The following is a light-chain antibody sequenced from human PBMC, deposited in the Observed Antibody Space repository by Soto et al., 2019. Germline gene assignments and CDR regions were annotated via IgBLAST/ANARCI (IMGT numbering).Light chain of an antibody. J-gene: IGKJ4*01. CDR3: QQFKSYPFT. Sequence: IVMTQSPATLSVSPGEGVTLSCRASQSVRSHLAWYQQKPGQPPRLLIYGASTRATGIPARFSGSGFGTEFTLTISSLQSEDFATYHCQQFKSYPFTFGGGTKVEIK. CDR1: QSVRSH. CDR2: GAS. V-gene: IGKV3-15*01.